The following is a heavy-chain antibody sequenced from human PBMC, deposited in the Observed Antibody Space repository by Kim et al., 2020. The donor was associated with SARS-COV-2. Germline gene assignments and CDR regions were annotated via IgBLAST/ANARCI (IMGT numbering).Heavy chain of an antibody. CDR3: AKDMYYDFWSGYSADV. V-gene: IGHV3-30*18. D-gene: IGHD3-3*01. Sequence: RSLCSACAASGFTFSSYGMHWVRQAPGKGLEWVAVISYDGSNKYYADSVKGRFTISRDNSKNTLYLQMNSLRAEDTAVYYCAKDMYYDFWSGYSADVWGQGTKVTV. CDR2: ISYDGSNK. CDR1: GFTFSSYG. J-gene: IGHJ6*02.